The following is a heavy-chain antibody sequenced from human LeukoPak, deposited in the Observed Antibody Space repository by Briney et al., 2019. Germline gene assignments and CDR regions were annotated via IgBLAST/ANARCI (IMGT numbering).Heavy chain of an antibody. V-gene: IGHV1-2*02. CDR2: INPNSGDT. Sequence: ASVKVSCKASGYTFTGYYMHWVRQAPGQGLEWMGWINPNSGDTNYAQNLHGRVTMTRDTSITTAYMELNSLTSDDTAVYFCARSAEHCNNGVCFTDYYMDVWGKGTRSPSP. CDR3: ARSAEHCNNGVCFTDYYMDV. J-gene: IGHJ6*03. CDR1: GYTFTGYY. D-gene: IGHD2-8*01.